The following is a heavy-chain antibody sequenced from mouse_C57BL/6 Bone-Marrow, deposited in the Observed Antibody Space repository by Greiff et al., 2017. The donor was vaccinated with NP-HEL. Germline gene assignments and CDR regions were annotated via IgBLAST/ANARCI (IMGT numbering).Heavy chain of an antibody. CDR3: ARLNWALDY. V-gene: IGHV5-6*01. J-gene: IGHJ2*01. D-gene: IGHD4-1*01. Sequence: EVKLMESGGDLVKPGGSLKLSCAASGFTFSSYGMSWVRQTPDKRLEWVATISSGGSYTYYPDSVKGRFTISRDNAKNTLYLQMSSLKSEDTAMYYCARLNWALDYWGQGTTLTVSS. CDR1: GFTFSSYG. CDR2: ISSGGSYT.